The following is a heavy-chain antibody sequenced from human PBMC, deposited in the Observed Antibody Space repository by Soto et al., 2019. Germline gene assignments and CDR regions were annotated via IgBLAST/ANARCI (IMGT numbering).Heavy chain of an antibody. J-gene: IGHJ4*02. Sequence: QITLRESGPTLVKPTQTLTLTCTFSDFSLSSSGVGVGWIRQPPGKALEWLALFYWDNDTRYRPSLQSSLTFTQDPSKNPVVFRVTNLDPVDTATNYCAHSWGYGDSPCSDYWGQGTLVTVSS. D-gene: IGHD4-17*01. CDR3: AHSWGYGDSPCSDY. CDR1: DFSLSSSGVG. CDR2: FYWDNDT. V-gene: IGHV2-5*02.